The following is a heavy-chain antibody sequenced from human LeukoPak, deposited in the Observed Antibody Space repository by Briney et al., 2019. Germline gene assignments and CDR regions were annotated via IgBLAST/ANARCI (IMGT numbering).Heavy chain of an antibody. Sequence: SETLSLTCTVSGGPISSSYWSWIRQPPGKEPEWIGNIYESGSTNYNPSLKSRVIMSLDTPNNQFSLKLSAVTAADTAVYYCAREKYSSGQSRWFDPWGQGTLVTVSS. CDR3: AREKYSSGQSRWFDP. J-gene: IGHJ5*02. D-gene: IGHD6-25*01. V-gene: IGHV4-59*01. CDR1: GGPISSSY. CDR2: IYESGST.